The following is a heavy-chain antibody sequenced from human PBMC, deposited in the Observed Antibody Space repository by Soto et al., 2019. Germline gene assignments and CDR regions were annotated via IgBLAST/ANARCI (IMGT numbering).Heavy chain of an antibody. J-gene: IGHJ4*02. CDR3: ARENSSGYSFDY. Sequence: PGGSLRLSCAASGLTVSSNYMSWVRQAPGKGLEWVSVIYSGGSTYYADSVKGRFTISRDNSKNTLYLQMNSLRAEDTAVYYCARENSSGYSFDYWGQGTLVTVSS. D-gene: IGHD3-22*01. V-gene: IGHV3-53*01. CDR1: GLTVSSNY. CDR2: IYSGGST.